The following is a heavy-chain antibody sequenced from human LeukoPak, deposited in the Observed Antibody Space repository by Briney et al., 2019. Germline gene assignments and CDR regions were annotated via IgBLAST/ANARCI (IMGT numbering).Heavy chain of an antibody. CDR3: ARQNYGDAHDC. CDR2: IKQDGSEK. D-gene: IGHD4-17*01. J-gene: IGHJ4*02. V-gene: IGHV3-7*01. CDR1: GFTFSSYW. Sequence: PGGSLRLSCAGSGFTFSSYWMNWVRQAPGKGLEWVANIKQDGSEKYYVDSVKGQFTISGDNAKNSLYLQMNSLRAEDTAVYYCARQNYGDAHDCWGQGTLVSVSS.